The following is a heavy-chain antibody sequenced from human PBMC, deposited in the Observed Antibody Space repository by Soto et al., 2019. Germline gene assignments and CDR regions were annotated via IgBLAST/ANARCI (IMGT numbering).Heavy chain of an antibody. V-gene: IGHV3-21*01. Sequence: GGSLRLSCAASGFTFSSYSMNWVRQAPGKGLEWVSSISSSSSYIYYADSVKGRFTISRDNAKNSLYLQMNSLRAEDTAVYYCARDLQKLTVGKTRFDPWGQGTLVTVSS. D-gene: IGHD1-7*01. CDR3: ARDLQKLTVGKTRFDP. CDR1: GFTFSSYS. CDR2: ISSSSSYI. J-gene: IGHJ5*02.